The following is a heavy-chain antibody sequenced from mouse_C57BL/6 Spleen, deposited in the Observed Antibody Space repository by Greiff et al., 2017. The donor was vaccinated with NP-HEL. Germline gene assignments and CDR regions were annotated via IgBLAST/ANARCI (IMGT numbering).Heavy chain of an antibody. V-gene: IGHV7-3*01. CDR2: IRNKANGYTT. Sequence: EVMLVESGGGLVQPGGSLSLSCAASGFTFTDYYMSWVRQPPGKGLEWFGFIRNKANGYTTEYSASVKGRFTISRDNSQSILYLQMNALGAEDSATYYCARLRLGFDVWGTGTTVTVSS. CDR1: GFTFTDYY. J-gene: IGHJ1*03. D-gene: IGHD2-12*01. CDR3: ARLRLGFDV.